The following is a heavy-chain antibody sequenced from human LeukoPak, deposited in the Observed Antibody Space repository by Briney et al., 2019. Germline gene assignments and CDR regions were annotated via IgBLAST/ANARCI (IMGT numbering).Heavy chain of an antibody. D-gene: IGHD6-19*01. CDR2: ISGSSGTI. J-gene: IGHJ4*02. CDR3: ARGIIAVAAASDF. CDR1: GFTFSSYS. V-gene: IGHV3-48*01. Sequence: GGSLRLSCAASGFTFSSYSVNWVRQAPGKGLEWVSYISGSSGTIYYADSVKGRFTISRDNAKYSLYLQMNSLRAEDTAVYYCARGIIAVAAASDFWGQGTLVTVSS.